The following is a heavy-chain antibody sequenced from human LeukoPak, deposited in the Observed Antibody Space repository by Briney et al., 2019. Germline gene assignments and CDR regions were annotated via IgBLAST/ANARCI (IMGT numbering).Heavy chain of an antibody. CDR3: AKCPGAIHPFQS. CDR1: GFTFNIYA. Sequence: GGSLRLSCAASGFTFNIYAMNWVRQAPGKGLEWVSGISGPGGITYYADSVKGRFTISRDNSKNTLYLQMNSLRAEDTAVYYCAKCPGAIHPFQSWGQGTLVTVS. V-gene: IGHV3-23*01. CDR2: ISGPGGIT. D-gene: IGHD2-2*01. J-gene: IGHJ1*01.